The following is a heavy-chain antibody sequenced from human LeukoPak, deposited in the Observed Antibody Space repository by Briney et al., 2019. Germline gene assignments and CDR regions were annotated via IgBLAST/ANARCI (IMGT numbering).Heavy chain of an antibody. Sequence: GGSLRLSCAASGFTFSSYAMSWVRQAPGKGLEWVSGISGSGGSTYYADSVKGRFTIPRDNSKNTLYLQMNSLRAEDTAVYYCAILYSSSWYVGYWGQGTLVTVSS. V-gene: IGHV3-23*01. CDR2: ISGSGGST. CDR1: GFTFSSYA. CDR3: AILYSSSWYVGY. J-gene: IGHJ4*02. D-gene: IGHD6-13*01.